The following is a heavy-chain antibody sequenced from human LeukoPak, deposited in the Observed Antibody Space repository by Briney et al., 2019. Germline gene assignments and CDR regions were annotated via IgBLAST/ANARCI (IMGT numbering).Heavy chain of an antibody. CDR1: GDSISSFY. Sequence: SETLFLTCNVSGDSISSFYWNWIRQPPGKGLEWIGYIYYSGSTNYNPSLKSRVTISVDTSKNQFSLKLSSVTAADTAVYYCAREHYDTLTGWSAFDIWGQGTMVTVSS. V-gene: IGHV4-59*01. CDR2: IYYSGST. D-gene: IGHD3-9*01. J-gene: IGHJ3*02. CDR3: AREHYDTLTGWSAFDI.